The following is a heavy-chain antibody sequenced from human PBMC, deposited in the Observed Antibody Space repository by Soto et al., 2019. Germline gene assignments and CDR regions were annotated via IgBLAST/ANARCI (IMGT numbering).Heavy chain of an antibody. CDR3: AKDRETSFGVVITPPYYYGMDV. J-gene: IGHJ6*02. D-gene: IGHD3-3*01. CDR1: GFTFSSYG. Sequence: GGSLRLSCAASGFTFSSYGMHWVRQAPGKGLEWVAVISYDGSNKYYADSVKGRFTISRDNSKNTLYLQMNSLRAEDTAVYYCAKDRETSFGVVITPPYYYGMDVWGQGTTVTVSS. V-gene: IGHV3-30*18. CDR2: ISYDGSNK.